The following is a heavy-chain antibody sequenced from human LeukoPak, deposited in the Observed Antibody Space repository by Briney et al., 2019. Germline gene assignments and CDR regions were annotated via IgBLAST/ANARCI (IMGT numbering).Heavy chain of an antibody. D-gene: IGHD5-24*01. Sequence: PSEILSLTCTVSGDSISSGAYYWSWIRQHPGKGLEWIAYFYYSGPTYYNPSLKSRVTISVDTSKNQFSLKLNSVTAADTAVYYCARVESQDWFDPWGQGTLVTVSS. V-gene: IGHV4-31*03. CDR1: GDSISSGAYY. CDR3: ARVESQDWFDP. CDR2: FYYSGPT. J-gene: IGHJ5*02.